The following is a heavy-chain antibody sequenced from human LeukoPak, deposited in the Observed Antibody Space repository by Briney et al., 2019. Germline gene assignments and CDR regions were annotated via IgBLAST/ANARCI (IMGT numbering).Heavy chain of an antibody. CDR3: TRALPGINNWNEFDY. CDR2: IYPGDSET. J-gene: IGHJ4*02. CDR1: GYSFISYW. Sequence: GESLKISCKASGYSFISYWIGWVRQMPGKGLEWMGIIYPGDSETRYSPSFQGQISISVDKSISTAYLQWSSLKASDTAMYYCTRALPGINNWNEFDYWGQGTRVTVSS. D-gene: IGHD1-20*01. V-gene: IGHV5-51*01.